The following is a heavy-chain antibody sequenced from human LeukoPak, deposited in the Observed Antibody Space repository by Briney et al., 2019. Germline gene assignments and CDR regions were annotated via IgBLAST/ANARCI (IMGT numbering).Heavy chain of an antibody. Sequence: PGGSLRLPCAVSGFTFSSYSMSWVRQAPGKGLEWGSIISSAGTTYYADSVKGRFTISRDNSKNTVSLQVNSLRDEDTAVYYCARDLEAANTYYFDYWGQGTMVTVSS. CDR3: ARDLEAANTYYFDY. CDR1: GFTFSSYS. J-gene: IGHJ4*02. CDR2: ISSAGTT. V-gene: IGHV3-66*01. D-gene: IGHD6-13*01.